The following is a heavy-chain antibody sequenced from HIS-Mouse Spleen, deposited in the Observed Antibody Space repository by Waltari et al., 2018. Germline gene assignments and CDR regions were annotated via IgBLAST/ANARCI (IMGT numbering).Heavy chain of an antibody. V-gene: IGHV4-39*07. J-gene: IGHJ2*01. CDR2: IYYSGST. Sequence: QLQLQESGPGLVKPSETLSLTCTVSGGSLSSSTYYLGWIRQPPGKGLEWIGSIYYSGSTYYNPSLKSRVTISVDTYKNQFSLKLSSVTAADTAVYYCAREIPYSSSWYDWYFDLWGRGTLVTVSS. D-gene: IGHD6-13*01. CDR3: AREIPYSSSWYDWYFDL. CDR1: GGSLSSSTYY.